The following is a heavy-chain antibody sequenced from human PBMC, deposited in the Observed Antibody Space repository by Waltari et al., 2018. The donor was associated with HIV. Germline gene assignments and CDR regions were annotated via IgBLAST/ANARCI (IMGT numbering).Heavy chain of an antibody. CDR1: GFTFRRYD. D-gene: IGHD3-22*01. CDR2: ISYDGSNK. CDR3: ARDQTMTRAFDI. Sequence: QVQSVESGGGVVQPGRSLRLSCAASGFTFRRYDMHWVRQAPGKGLEWVAVISYDGSNKYYADSVKGRFTISRDNSKNTLYLQMNSLRAEDTAVYYCARDQTMTRAFDIWGQGTMVTVSS. J-gene: IGHJ3*02. V-gene: IGHV3-30*01.